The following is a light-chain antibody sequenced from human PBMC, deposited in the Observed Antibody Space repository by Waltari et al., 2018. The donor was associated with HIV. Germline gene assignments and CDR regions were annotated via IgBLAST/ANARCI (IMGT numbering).Light chain of an antibody. CDR2: GAS. CDR1: QSVSRNS. J-gene: IGKJ2*01. CDR3: QQYGSSPQT. V-gene: IGKV3-20*01. Sequence: VLTQSPDTLSLSPGEGAVLSCRASQSVSRNSVAWYQQKPGQAPRLRISGASTRAAGIPDRFSGSGSGTDVTRVISGLEPEDFAAYYCQQYGSSPQTFGQGTKLEIK.